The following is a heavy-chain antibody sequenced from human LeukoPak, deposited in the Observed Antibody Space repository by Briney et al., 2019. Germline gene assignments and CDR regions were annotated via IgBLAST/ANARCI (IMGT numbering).Heavy chain of an antibody. D-gene: IGHD1-26*01. V-gene: IGHV3-20*01. CDR2: INWNGGST. J-gene: IGHJ6*04. CDR1: GFTFDDYG. CDR3: ARGILGATQIPDV. Sequence: GGSLRLSCATSGFTFDDYGMSWVRQAPGKGLEWVSGINWNGGSTGYADSVKGRFTISRDSAKNSLYLQMNSLRAEDTALYHCARGILGATQIPDVWGTGTTVTVSS.